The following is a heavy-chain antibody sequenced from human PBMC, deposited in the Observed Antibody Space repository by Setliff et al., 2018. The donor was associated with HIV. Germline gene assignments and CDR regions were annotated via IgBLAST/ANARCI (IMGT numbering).Heavy chain of an antibody. V-gene: IGHV1-2*06. CDR3: ASKVFCTNGVCLDAFDI. J-gene: IGHJ3*02. D-gene: IGHD2-8*01. CDR2: IIPNSGGT. Sequence: ASVKVSCKASGCTFTAYYMHWVRQAPGQGLEWMGRIIPNSGGTNYAQKFQGRVTMTRDTSISTAYMELSGLRSDDTAVYYCASKVFCTNGVCLDAFDIWGQGTMVTV. CDR1: GCTFTAYY.